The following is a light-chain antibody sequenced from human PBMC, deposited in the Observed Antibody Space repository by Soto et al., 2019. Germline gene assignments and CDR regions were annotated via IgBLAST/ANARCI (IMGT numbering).Light chain of an antibody. CDR2: GAS. V-gene: IGKV1-39*01. CDR3: QQTYAAPFT. CDR1: RNINTY. J-gene: IGKJ3*01. Sequence: DIQMAQSPSSLSASVGDTITITCRASRNINTYLNWYQQKPGKAPKLLIFGASSLQSGVPSRFSGSGSRTDLSRTINSLQPEDLATYCWQQTYAAPFTFGPGTKVDIK.